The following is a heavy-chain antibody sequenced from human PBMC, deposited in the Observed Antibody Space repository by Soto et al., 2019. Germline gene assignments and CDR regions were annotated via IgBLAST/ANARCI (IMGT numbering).Heavy chain of an antibody. Sequence: SETLSLTCTVSGGSVSSGSYYWSWIRQPPGKGLEWIGYIYYSGSTNYNPSLKSRVTISVDTPKNQFSLKLSSVTAADTAVYYCARDVIVVVPAAQNYYGMDVWGQGTTVTVS. CDR3: ARDVIVVVPAAQNYYGMDV. V-gene: IGHV4-61*01. J-gene: IGHJ6*02. CDR1: GGSVSSGSYY. D-gene: IGHD2-2*01. CDR2: IYYSGST.